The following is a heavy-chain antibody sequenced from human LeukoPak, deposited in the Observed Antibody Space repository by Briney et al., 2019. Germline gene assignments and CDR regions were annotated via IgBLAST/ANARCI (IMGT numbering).Heavy chain of an antibody. V-gene: IGHV3-23*01. CDR2: ISGSGVSI. Sequence: GGSLRLSCATSGFTFSNYGMSWVRQAPGKGLEWVSIISGSGVSIDNADSVKGRFTISRDNSKNTLYLQMNSLRAEDTAVYYCARRIVGPTRYFDYWGQGTLVTVSS. CDR3: ARRIVGPTRYFDY. CDR1: GFTFSNYG. D-gene: IGHD1-26*01. J-gene: IGHJ4*02.